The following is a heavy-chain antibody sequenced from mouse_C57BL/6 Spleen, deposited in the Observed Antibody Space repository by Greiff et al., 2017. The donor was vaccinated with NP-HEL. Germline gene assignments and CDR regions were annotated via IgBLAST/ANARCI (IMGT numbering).Heavy chain of an antibody. CDR1: GYTFTTYP. CDR2: FHPYNDDT. J-gene: IGHJ3*01. V-gene: IGHV1-47*01. Sequence: VKLVESGAELVKPGASVKMSCKASGYTFTTYPIEWMKQNHGKSLEWIGNFHPYNDDTKYNEKFKGKATLTVEKSSSTVYLELSRLTSDDSAVYYCARREIYDGYSFAYWGQGTLVTVSA. D-gene: IGHD2-3*01. CDR3: ARREIYDGYSFAY.